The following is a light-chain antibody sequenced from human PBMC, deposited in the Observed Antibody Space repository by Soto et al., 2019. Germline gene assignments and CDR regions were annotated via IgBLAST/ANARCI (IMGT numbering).Light chain of an antibody. J-gene: IGKJ2*01. V-gene: IGKV1-39*01. CDR1: QSISGF. CDR3: QQSYSTPYT. CDR2: AAT. Sequence: DIQMTQSPSSQSASVGDRVTITCRASQSISGFLNWYQQKPGKAPNLLIYAATSLQSGGPSRFSGSGSGTDFTLTISSLQPEDFATYYCQQSYSTPYTFGQGTKVEIK.